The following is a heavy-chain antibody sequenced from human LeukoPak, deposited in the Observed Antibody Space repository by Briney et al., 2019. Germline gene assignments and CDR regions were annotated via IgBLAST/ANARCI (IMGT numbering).Heavy chain of an antibody. J-gene: IGHJ4*02. D-gene: IGHD1-26*01. CDR1: GFTFSSYW. V-gene: IGHV3-7*01. Sequence: GGSLRLSCAASGFTFSSYWMRWVRQAPGKGLEWVANIKQDGSEKYYVDSVKGRFTISRDNAKNSLYLQMNSLRVEDTAVYYCARDKIVGATYFDYWGQGTLVTVSS. CDR3: ARDKIVGATYFDY. CDR2: IKQDGSEK.